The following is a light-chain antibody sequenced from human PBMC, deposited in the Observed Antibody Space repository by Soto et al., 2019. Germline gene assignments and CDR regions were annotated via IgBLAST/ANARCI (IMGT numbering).Light chain of an antibody. CDR2: DSS. Sequence: EIVLTQSPDTLSLSPGDRATLSCRASQSLRRTYLAWYQQRPGQPPRVLMYDSSTRVAGIPDRFSGSGSGAHFTLTISRLEPEDFAVYYCQQYGSSPPYTFGPGTKLENK. CDR1: QSLRRTY. J-gene: IGKJ2*01. CDR3: QQYGSSPPYT. V-gene: IGKV3-20*01.